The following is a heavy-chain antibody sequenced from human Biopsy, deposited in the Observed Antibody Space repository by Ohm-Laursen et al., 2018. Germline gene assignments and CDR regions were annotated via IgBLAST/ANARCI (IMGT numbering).Heavy chain of an antibody. D-gene: IGHD2-2*01. J-gene: IGHJ5*02. CDR1: GGTYSGYY. Sequence: SDTLSLTCAVYGGTYSGYYWSWIRQPPGQGLEWIGEVHHDGRANYNPSLKGRVTISGDMSKKQFSLKLSGVTAADTAVYYCARFIVPSLHCSNGVCPIRWFDPWGQGTLVTGFS. CDR3: ARFIVPSLHCSNGVCPIRWFDP. CDR2: VHHDGRA. V-gene: IGHV4-34*01.